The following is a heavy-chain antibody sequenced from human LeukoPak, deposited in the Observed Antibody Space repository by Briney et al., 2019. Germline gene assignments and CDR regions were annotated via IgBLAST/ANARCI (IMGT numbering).Heavy chain of an antibody. CDR1: GFTFTSYG. Sequence: GGSLRLSCAASGFTFTSYGMSWVRQAPGKGLEWVSAISGSGGTTYYADSVKGRFTISRDNAKNSLYLQMNSLRAEDTAVYYCARGGHTYAYWGQGTLVTVSS. CDR3: ARGGHTYAY. D-gene: IGHD3-16*01. J-gene: IGHJ4*02. V-gene: IGHV3-23*01. CDR2: ISGSGGTT.